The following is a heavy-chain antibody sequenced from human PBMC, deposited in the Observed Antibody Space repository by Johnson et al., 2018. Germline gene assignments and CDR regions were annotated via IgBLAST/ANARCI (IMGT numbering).Heavy chain of an antibody. CDR2: ISYDGNNE. Sequence: QVQLVQSGGGVVQPGRSLRLSCATSGFTFSTYAMHWVRQAPGKGLEWVALISYDGNNEYYADSVEGRFTISRENSKNTLYLQMNSLRAEDTAIYYCAKDWLRGVYYDSYMDVWGKGTTVTVSS. V-gene: IGHV3-30-3*01. CDR1: GFTFSTYA. D-gene: IGHD5-12*01. CDR3: AKDWLRGVYYDSYMDV. J-gene: IGHJ6*03.